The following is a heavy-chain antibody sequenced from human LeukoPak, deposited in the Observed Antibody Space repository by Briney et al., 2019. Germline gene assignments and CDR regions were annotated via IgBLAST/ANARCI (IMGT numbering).Heavy chain of an antibody. J-gene: IGHJ4*02. CDR2: VTRDGSGT. CDR3: VTEYWYRFDY. Sequence: GGSLRLSCITSGFNFLDYNMAWVRQAPGKGLEWLATVTRDGSGTEYIDSVRGRFTISRDNAENSVYLQMNSLRAEDTAVYLCVTEYWYRFDYWGQGLLLTVSS. V-gene: IGHV3-7*01. D-gene: IGHD6-13*01. CDR1: GFNFLDYN.